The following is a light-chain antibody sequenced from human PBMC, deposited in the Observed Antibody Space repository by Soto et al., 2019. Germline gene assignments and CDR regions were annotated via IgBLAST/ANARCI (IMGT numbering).Light chain of an antibody. CDR2: EVS. CDR3: SSYTSSSALLV. CDR1: SSDVVGYNY. J-gene: IGLJ2*01. V-gene: IGLV2-14*01. Sequence: QSALTQPASVSGSPGQSITISCTGTSSDVVGYNYVSWYQQHPGKAAKLMIYEVSNRPSGVSNRVSGSKSGNTASLTISGLQAEDEADYYCSSYTSSSALLVFGGGTKVTVL.